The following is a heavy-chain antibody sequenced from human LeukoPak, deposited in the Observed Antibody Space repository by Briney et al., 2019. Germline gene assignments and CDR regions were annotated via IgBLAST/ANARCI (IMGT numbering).Heavy chain of an antibody. D-gene: IGHD4/OR15-4a*01. CDR1: GGSIIISSYY. Sequence: SETLSLTCSVSGGSIIISSYYWGWIRQPPGKGLEWIGSIYYNGRTYYNPSLKSRVTISVDTSKNQFSLKLSSVTAADTAVYYCARWVPPGAFDIWGQGTMVTVSS. CDR2: IYYNGRT. J-gene: IGHJ3*02. V-gene: IGHV4-39*01. CDR3: ARWVPPGAFDI.